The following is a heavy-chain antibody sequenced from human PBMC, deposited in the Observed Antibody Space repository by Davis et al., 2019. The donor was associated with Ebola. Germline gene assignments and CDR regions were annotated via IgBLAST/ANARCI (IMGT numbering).Heavy chain of an antibody. CDR1: GGSISSDIYY. Sequence: SETLSLTCTVSGGSISSDIYYWTWIRQHPGKGPEWIGYIYHRGTTYYNPSLKSRVTISIDTSKNQFSLMLNSVTAADTAVYYCGRTNWNYMGLDSWGLGTLVTVSS. J-gene: IGHJ5*01. D-gene: IGHD1-7*01. CDR2: IYHRGTT. CDR3: GRTNWNYMGLDS. V-gene: IGHV4-30-4*02.